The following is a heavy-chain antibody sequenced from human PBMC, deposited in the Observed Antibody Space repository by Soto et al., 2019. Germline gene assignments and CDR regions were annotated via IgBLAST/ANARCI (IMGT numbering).Heavy chain of an antibody. CDR3: AKGQPATMTYFDS. CDR2: ISGSGGST. D-gene: IGHD1-1*01. V-gene: IGHV3-23*01. Sequence: PGGSLRLSCAASGFTFSTYAMSWVRQAPGKGLEWVSGISGSGGSTYYADSVKGRFTISRDKSKSMLYLQMNVLRAEDTAIYYCAKGQPATMTYFDSWGQGTLLTVSS. J-gene: IGHJ4*02. CDR1: GFTFSTYA.